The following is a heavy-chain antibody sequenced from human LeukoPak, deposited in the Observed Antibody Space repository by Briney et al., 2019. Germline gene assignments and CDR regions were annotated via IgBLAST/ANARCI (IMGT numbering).Heavy chain of an antibody. J-gene: IGHJ5*02. Sequence: PGRSLRLSCAASGFTFRSIGMHWVRQAPGKGPEWVAVMSYDGSNINYGNSVKGRFTISRDNFKNTLYLQMNSLRPEDTAVYYCAKDPQGENWLDPWGQGTLVTVSS. CDR1: GFTFRSIG. CDR2: MSYDGSNI. V-gene: IGHV3-30*18. CDR3: AKDPQGENWLDP.